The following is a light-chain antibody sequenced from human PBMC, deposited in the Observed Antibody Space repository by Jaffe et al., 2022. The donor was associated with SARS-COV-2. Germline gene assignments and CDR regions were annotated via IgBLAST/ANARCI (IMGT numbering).Light chain of an antibody. J-gene: IGLJ2*01. Sequence: QSVLTQPPSASGTPGQRVTISCSGSSSNVGGHAVNWYQQLPGTAPKLLIHTDNQRPSGVPARFSGSKSGTSASLAVSGVQSEDEAEYFCAAWDDNLNGVIFGGGTKLSVL. CDR2: TDN. CDR1: SSNVGGHA. CDR3: AAWDDNLNGVI. V-gene: IGLV1-44*01.